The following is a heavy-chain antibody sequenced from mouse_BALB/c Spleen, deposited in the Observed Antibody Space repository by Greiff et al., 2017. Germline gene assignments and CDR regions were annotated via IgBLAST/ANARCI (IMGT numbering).Heavy chain of an antibody. V-gene: IGHV5-6-5*01. CDR1: GFTFSSYA. J-gene: IGHJ2*01. D-gene: IGHD1-1*01. CDR3: ARWRTTVVADY. CDR2: ISSGGST. Sequence: DVMLVESGGGLVKPGGSLKLSCAASGFTFSSYAMSWVRQTPEKRLEWVASISSGGSTYYPDSVKGRFTISRDNARNILYLQMSSLRSEDTAMYYCARWRTTVVADYWGQGTTLTVSS.